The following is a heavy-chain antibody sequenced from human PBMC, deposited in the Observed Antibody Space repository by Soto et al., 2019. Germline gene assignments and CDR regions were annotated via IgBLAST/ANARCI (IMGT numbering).Heavy chain of an antibody. CDR3: ARDYGDYGWFDP. V-gene: IGHV3-30-3*01. Sequence: QVQLVESGGGVVQPGRSLRLSCAASGFTFSSYAMHWVRQAPGKGLEWVAVISYDGSNKYYADSVKGRFTISRDNSKNTRYLQMNSLRAEDTAVYYCARDYGDYGWFDPWGQGTLVTVSS. CDR2: ISYDGSNK. CDR1: GFTFSSYA. J-gene: IGHJ5*02. D-gene: IGHD4-17*01.